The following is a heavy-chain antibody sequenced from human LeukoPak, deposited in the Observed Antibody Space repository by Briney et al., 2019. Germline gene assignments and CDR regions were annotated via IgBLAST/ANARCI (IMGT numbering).Heavy chain of an antibody. J-gene: IGHJ6*03. D-gene: IGHD3-3*02. CDR1: GFLLCTYG. CDR3: AKVSPIYYYYMDV. V-gene: IGHV3-30*18. Sequence: PGGPLSLLCAASGFLLCTYGTHWLPRAPGKGLVWVAVISYDGTNKYYADSVKGRFTISRDNSKNTLYLQMNSLRAEDTAVYYCAKVSPIYYYYMDVWGKGTTVTVSS. CDR2: ISYDGTNK.